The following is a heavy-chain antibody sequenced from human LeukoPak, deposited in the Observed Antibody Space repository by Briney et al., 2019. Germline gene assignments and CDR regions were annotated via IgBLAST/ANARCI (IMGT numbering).Heavy chain of an antibody. Sequence: PSETLSLTCTVSGGSISSSSSYYWGRIRQPPGKGLEWIGSIYYSGSTYYNPSLKSRVTISVDTSKNQFSLKLSSVTAADTAVYYCARHLSGYSYGDKPFDIWGQGTMVTVSS. V-gene: IGHV4-39*01. J-gene: IGHJ3*02. CDR1: GGSISSSSSYY. D-gene: IGHD5-18*01. CDR2: IYYSGST. CDR3: ARHLSGYSYGDKPFDI.